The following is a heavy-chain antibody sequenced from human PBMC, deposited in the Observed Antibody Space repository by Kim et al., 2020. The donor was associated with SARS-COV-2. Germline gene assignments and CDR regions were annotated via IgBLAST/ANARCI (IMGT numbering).Heavy chain of an antibody. Sequence: GGSLRLSCAASGFTFSSYGMHWVRQAPGKGLEWVAVIWYDGSNKYYADSVKGRFTISRDNSKNTLYLQMNSLRAEDTAVYYCARDAYYDFWSGAGHYMDVWGKGTTVTVSS. CDR1: GFTFSSYG. CDR2: IWYDGSNK. V-gene: IGHV3-33*01. J-gene: IGHJ6*03. D-gene: IGHD3-3*01. CDR3: ARDAYYDFWSGAGHYMDV.